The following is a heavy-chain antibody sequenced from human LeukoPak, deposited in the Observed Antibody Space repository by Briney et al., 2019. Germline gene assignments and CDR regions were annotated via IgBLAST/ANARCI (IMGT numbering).Heavy chain of an antibody. D-gene: IGHD6-13*01. Sequence: SVKVSCKASGGTFSSYAINWVRQATGQGLEWMGWMNPNSGNTGYAQKFQGRVTMTEDTSTDTAYMELSSLRSEDTAVYYCATESRWYYFDYWGQGTLVTVSS. CDR2: MNPNSGNT. CDR3: ATESRWYYFDY. V-gene: IGHV1-8*02. CDR1: GGTFSSYA. J-gene: IGHJ4*02.